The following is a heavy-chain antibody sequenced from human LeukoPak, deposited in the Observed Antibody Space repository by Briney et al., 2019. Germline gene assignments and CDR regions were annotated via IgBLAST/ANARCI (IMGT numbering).Heavy chain of an antibody. CDR1: GFTFSSYW. D-gene: IGHD1-26*01. J-gene: IGHJ4*02. Sequence: GGSLRLSCAASGFTFSSYWMHWVRQAPGKGLVWVSRIDPDGTITNYADSVKGRFTISRDNAKNTLYLQMNSLRVDDTAIYYCARDFGGAVDYWGQGTLVTVSS. CDR3: ARDFGGAVDY. V-gene: IGHV3-74*01. CDR2: IDPDGTIT.